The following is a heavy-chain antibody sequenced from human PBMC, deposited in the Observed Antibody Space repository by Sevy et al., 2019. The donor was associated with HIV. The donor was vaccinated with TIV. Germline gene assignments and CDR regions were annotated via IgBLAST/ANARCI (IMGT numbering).Heavy chain of an antibody. V-gene: IGHV3-64D*06. Sequence: GGSLRLSCSASGFTFSSYAMHWVRQVPGKGLEYVSAISSNGGSTYYADSVKGRFTISRDNSKNTLYLQMSSLRAEDSAVYYCVKDFSSGWRRFDYWGQGTLVTVSS. CDR1: GFTFSSYA. CDR2: ISSNGGST. J-gene: IGHJ4*02. D-gene: IGHD6-19*01. CDR3: VKDFSSGWRRFDY.